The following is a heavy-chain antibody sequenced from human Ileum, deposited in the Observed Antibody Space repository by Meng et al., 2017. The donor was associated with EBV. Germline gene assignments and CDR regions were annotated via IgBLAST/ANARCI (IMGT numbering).Heavy chain of an antibody. V-gene: IGHV6-1*01. Sequence: HVHVQESGPGLVPPSPSLLLSCVISGDSFSSDKTAWNWIRQSPSGCLEWLGRTYRRSRWYYDYALSVKSRINISPDTSKNQVSLQLNSVTDEDTGIYYCATSRIAKFDRWGQGTLVTVSS. CDR1: GDSFSSDKTA. J-gene: IGHJ5*02. CDR3: ATSRIAKFDR. CDR2: TYRRSRWYY.